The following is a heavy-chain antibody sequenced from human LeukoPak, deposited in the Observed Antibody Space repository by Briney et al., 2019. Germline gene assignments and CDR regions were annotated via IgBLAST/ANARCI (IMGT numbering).Heavy chain of an antibody. CDR3: ARDAAPTQLWFRGSFDY. CDR1: GFTFSSYA. Sequence: GGSLRLSCVASGFTFSSYAMSWVRQAPGKGLEWVSYISSSSLSIYYADSVKGRFTISRDNARNSLYLQMNSLRAEDTAMYYCARDAAPTQLWFRGSFDYWGLGALVTVAS. CDR2: ISSSSLSI. D-gene: IGHD5-18*01. V-gene: IGHV3-48*01. J-gene: IGHJ4*02.